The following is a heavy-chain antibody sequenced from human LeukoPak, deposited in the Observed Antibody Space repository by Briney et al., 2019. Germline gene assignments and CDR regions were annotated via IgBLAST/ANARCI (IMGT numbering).Heavy chain of an antibody. D-gene: IGHD1-26*01. V-gene: IGHV4-39*07. Sequence: PSETLSLTCTDSGGSISSSSYYWGWIRQPPGKGLEWIGSIYYSGSTYYNPSLKSRVTISVDTSKNQFSLKLSSVTAADTAVYYCARVVGAFFDYWGQGTLVTVSS. CDR1: GGSISSSSYY. CDR3: ARVVGAFFDY. CDR2: IYYSGST. J-gene: IGHJ4*02.